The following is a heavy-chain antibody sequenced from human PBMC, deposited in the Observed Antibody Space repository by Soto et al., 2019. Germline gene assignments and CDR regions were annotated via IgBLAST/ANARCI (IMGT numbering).Heavy chain of an antibody. J-gene: IGHJ4*02. CDR2: INPGGGRT. D-gene: IGHD2-21*02. CDR1: GYTFTSYY. V-gene: IGHV1-46*01. CDR3: ARGPSCGGDCYLFDY. Sequence: ASVKVSCKASGYTFTSYYMHWVRQAPGQGLEWVAMINPGGGRTKNAQMFQGRVTLTRDTSTGTVDMELSSLTSADTAVYYCARGPSCGGDCYLFDYWGQGSLVTVSS.